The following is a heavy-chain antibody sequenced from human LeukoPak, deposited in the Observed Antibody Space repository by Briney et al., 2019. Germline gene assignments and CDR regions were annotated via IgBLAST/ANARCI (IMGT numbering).Heavy chain of an antibody. CDR1: GGSFSGYY. CDR2: INHSGST. CDR3: ARGGYDYVWGSYRSYPYFDY. J-gene: IGHJ4*02. V-gene: IGHV4-34*01. D-gene: IGHD3-16*02. Sequence: SETLSLTCAVYGGSFSGYYWSWIRQPPGKGLEWIGEINHSGSTNYNPSLKSRVTISVDTSKNQFSLKLSSVTAADTAVYYCARGGYDYVWGSYRSYPYFDYWGQGTLVTVSS.